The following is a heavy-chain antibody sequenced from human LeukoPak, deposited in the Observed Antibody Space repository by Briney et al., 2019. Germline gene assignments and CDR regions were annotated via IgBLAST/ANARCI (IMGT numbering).Heavy chain of an antibody. Sequence: PGGSLRLSCAASGFTFSSYWMSWVRQAPGKGLEWVANIKKDGSEKYYVDSVKGRFTISRDNAKKSLYLQMNSLRAEDTAVYYCARDRYCGGGSCPDYWGQGTLVTVSS. J-gene: IGHJ4*02. CDR2: IKKDGSEK. CDR3: ARDRYCGGGSCPDY. D-gene: IGHD2-15*01. CDR1: GFTFSSYW. V-gene: IGHV3-7*01.